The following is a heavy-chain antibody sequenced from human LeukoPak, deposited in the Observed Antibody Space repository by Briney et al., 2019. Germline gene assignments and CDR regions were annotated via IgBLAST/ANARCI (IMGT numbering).Heavy chain of an antibody. V-gene: IGHV1-69*05. CDR2: IIPIFGTA. J-gene: IGHJ4*02. D-gene: IGHD6-6*01. Sequence: ASVKVSCKASGGTFSSYAISWVRQAPGQGLEWMGGIIPIFGTANYAQNFQGRVTMTTDTSTSTAYMELRRLRSDDTAVYYCARAARYSSSPIDYWGQGTLVTVSS. CDR3: ARAARYSSSPIDY. CDR1: GGTFSSYA.